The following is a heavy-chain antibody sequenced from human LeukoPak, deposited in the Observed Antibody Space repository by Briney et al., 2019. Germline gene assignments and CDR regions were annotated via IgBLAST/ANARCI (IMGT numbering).Heavy chain of an antibody. CDR3: ARDRSSGWYYYYGMDV. Sequence: PGGSLRLSCAASGFTFSSYEMNWVRQAPGKGLEWVSYISSSGSTIYYADSVKGRFTISRDSAKNSLYLQMNSLRAEDTAVYYCARDRSSGWYYYYGMDVWGQGTTVTVSS. D-gene: IGHD6-19*01. J-gene: IGHJ6*02. V-gene: IGHV3-48*03. CDR2: ISSSGSTI. CDR1: GFTFSSYE.